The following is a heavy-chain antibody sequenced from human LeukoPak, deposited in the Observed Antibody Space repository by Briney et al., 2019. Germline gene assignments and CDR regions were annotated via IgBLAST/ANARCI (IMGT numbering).Heavy chain of an antibody. CDR3: ARDRSPTYYYDSSGYSGVDAFDI. CDR1: GGTFSSYA. D-gene: IGHD3-22*01. CDR2: IIPIFGTA. J-gene: IGHJ3*02. V-gene: IGHV1-69*13. Sequence: ASVKVSCKASGGTFSSYAISWVRQAPGQGLEWMGGIIPIFGTANYAQKFQGRVTITADESTSTAYMELSSLRSEDTAVYYCARDRSPTYYYDSSGYSGVDAFDIWGQGTMVTVSS.